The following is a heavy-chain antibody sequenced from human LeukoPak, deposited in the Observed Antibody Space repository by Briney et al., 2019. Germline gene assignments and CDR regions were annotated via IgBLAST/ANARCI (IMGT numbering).Heavy chain of an antibody. D-gene: IGHD2-2*01. J-gene: IGHJ6*03. Sequence: SETLSLTCTVSGYSISSGYYWGWIRQPPGKGLEWIGSIYHSGSTYYNPSLKSRVTISVDTSKNQFSLKLSSVTAADTAVYYCARAHLYCSSTSCYGSHYMDVWGKGTTVTVSS. CDR3: ARAHLYCSSTSCYGSHYMDV. V-gene: IGHV4-38-2*02. CDR2: IYHSGST. CDR1: GYSISSGYY.